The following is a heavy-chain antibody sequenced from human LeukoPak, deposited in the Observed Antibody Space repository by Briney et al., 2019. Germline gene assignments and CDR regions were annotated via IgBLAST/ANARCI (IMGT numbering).Heavy chain of an antibody. D-gene: IGHD3-22*01. J-gene: IGHJ6*02. Sequence: PSETLSLTCAVYGGSFSDYYWSWIRQPPGKGLEWIGEINHSGSTNYNPSLKSRVTISVDTSKNQFSLKLSSVTAADTAVYYCARLVANYYDSSGYYYGDYYYGMDVWGQGTTVTVSS. V-gene: IGHV4-34*01. CDR3: ARLVANYYDSSGYYYGDYYYGMDV. CDR1: GGSFSDYY. CDR2: INHSGST.